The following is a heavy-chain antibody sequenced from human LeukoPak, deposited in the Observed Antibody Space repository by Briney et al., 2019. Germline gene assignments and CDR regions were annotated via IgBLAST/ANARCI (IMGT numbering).Heavy chain of an antibody. J-gene: IGHJ6*02. D-gene: IGHD1-1*01. V-gene: IGHV3-21*01. Sequence: GGSLRLSCAASGFTFSSYSMNWVRQAPGKGLEWVSSISSSSSYIYYVDSVKGRFTISRDNAKNSLYLQMNSLRAEDTAVYYCARYKVPEYYYGMDVWGQGTTVTVSS. CDR3: ARYKVPEYYYGMDV. CDR2: ISSSSSYI. CDR1: GFTFSSYS.